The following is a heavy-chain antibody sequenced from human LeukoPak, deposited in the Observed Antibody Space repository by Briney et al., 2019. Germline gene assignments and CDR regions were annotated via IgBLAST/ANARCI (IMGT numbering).Heavy chain of an antibody. CDR3: ARVGSPYCSGGSCTYFAY. J-gene: IGHJ4*02. CDR2: ISSSSSYI. CDR1: GFTFSSYN. Sequence: PGGSLRLSCAASGFTFSSYNMNWIRQAPGKGLEWVSYISSSSSYIYHADSVKGRFTISRDNAKNSLYLQMNSLRAEDTAVYYCARVGSPYCSGGSCTYFAYWGQGTLVTVSS. D-gene: IGHD2-15*01. V-gene: IGHV3-21*01.